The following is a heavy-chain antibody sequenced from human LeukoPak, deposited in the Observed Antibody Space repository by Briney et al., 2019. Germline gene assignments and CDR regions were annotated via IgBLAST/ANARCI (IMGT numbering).Heavy chain of an antibody. J-gene: IGHJ6*04. CDR3: ARGRERMDV. CDR1: GGSFSGYY. Sequence: SETLSLTCAVYGGSFSGYYWSWIRQPPGKGLEWIGEINHSGSTNYNPSLKSRVTISVDTSKNQFSLKLSSVTAADTAVYYCARGRERMDVWGKGTTVTVSS. CDR2: INHSGST. V-gene: IGHV4-34*01.